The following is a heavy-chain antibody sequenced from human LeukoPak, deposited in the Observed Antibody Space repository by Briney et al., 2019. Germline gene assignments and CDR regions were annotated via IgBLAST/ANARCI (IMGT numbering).Heavy chain of an antibody. CDR3: ARGVAAARSVMPREGYWFDP. Sequence: SETLSLTCAVYGGSFSGYYWSWIRQPPGKGLEWIGEINHSGSTNYNPSLKSRVTISVDTSKNQFSLKLSSVTAADTAVYYCARGVAAARSVMPREGYWFDPWGQGTLVTVSS. V-gene: IGHV4-34*01. J-gene: IGHJ5*02. CDR1: GGSFSGYY. D-gene: IGHD6-13*01. CDR2: INHSGST.